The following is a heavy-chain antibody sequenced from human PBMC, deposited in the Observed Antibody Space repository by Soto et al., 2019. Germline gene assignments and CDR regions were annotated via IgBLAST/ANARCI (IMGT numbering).Heavy chain of an antibody. D-gene: IGHD5-12*01. CDR3: ARDQFSGDIVAVNSYFDY. CDR1: GFTFSSYG. CDR2: IWYDGSNK. Sequence: PGGSLRLSCAASGFTFSSYGMHWVRQAPGKGLEWVAVIWYDGSNKYYAESVKGRFTISRDNSKKTLYLQMNSLRAEDTALFYFARDQFSGDIVAVNSYFDYWGQGTLVTVSS. J-gene: IGHJ4*02. V-gene: IGHV3-33*01.